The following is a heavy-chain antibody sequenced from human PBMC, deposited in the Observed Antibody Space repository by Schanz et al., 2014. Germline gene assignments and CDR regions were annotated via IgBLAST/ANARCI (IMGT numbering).Heavy chain of an antibody. CDR1: GFTFNDYW. V-gene: IGHV3-74*01. D-gene: IGHD3-16*01. CDR3: AGGPRGGYIES. J-gene: IGHJ4*02. CDR2: INSDGRST. Sequence: EVQLVESGGGLVQPGGSLRLSCAASGFTFNDYWMHWVRQAPGKGLVWVSRINSDGRSTNYADSVKGRFSISRDNARNTLPLQMDRMRDEDTAVYYCAGGPRGGYIESWGQGTLVIVSS.